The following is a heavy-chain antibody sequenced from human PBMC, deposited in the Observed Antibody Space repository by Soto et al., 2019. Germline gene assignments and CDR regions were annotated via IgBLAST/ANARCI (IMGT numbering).Heavy chain of an antibody. J-gene: IGHJ6*03. V-gene: IGHV4-34*01. D-gene: IGHD2-15*01. CDR3: ARLDIVVVAITSGYMDV. Sequence: SETLSLTCAVYGGSFSGYYWSWIRQPPGKGLEWIGEINHSGSTNYNPSLKSRVTISVDTSRNQFSLKLSSVTAADTAVYYCARLDIVVVAITSGYMDVWGEGTTVTVSS. CDR2: INHSGST. CDR1: GGSFSGYY.